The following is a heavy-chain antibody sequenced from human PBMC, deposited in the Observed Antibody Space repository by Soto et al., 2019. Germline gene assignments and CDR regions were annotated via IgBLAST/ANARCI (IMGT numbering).Heavy chain of an antibody. Sequence: QVQLQESGPGLVKPSQTLSLTCTVSGGSISSGGYYWSWIRQHPGKGLEWIGYIYSSGNTYYNTSLKSRVTISVDTSKNQFSLKLNSVTAADTAVYYCAFGRGGWFDPWGQGTLVTVSS. D-gene: IGHD1-26*01. J-gene: IGHJ5*02. CDR3: AFGRGGWFDP. CDR2: IYSSGNT. CDR1: GGSISSGGYY. V-gene: IGHV4-31*03.